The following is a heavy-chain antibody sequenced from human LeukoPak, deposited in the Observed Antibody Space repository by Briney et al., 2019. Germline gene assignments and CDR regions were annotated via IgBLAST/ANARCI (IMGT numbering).Heavy chain of an antibody. CDR1: GFTFDDYA. CDR3: AKELYCSSTSCYTVPRAYYYYGMDV. D-gene: IGHD2-2*02. V-gene: IGHV3-9*01. CDR2: ISWNSGSI. Sequence: QPGGSLRLSCAASGFTFDDYAMHWVRQAPGKGLEWVSGISWNSGSIGYADSVKGRFTISRDNAKNSLYLQMNSLRAEDTALYYCAKELYCSSTSCYTVPRAYYYYGMDVWGQGTTVTVSS. J-gene: IGHJ6*02.